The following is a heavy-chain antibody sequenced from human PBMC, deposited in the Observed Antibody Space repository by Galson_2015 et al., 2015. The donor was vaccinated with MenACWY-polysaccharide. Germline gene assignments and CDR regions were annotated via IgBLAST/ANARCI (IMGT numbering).Heavy chain of an antibody. CDR1: GGSISRSSYF. CDR3: ASSSSGWYSPTFDY. D-gene: IGHD6-19*01. V-gene: IGHV4-39*07. J-gene: IGHJ4*02. Sequence: LSLTCTVSGGSISRSSYFWGWIRQPPGTGLEWIGSIYYSGSTYYNPSLKSRVTISVDTSKNQFSLKVSSVTAADTAVYYCASSSSGWYSPTFDYWGQGTLVTVSS. CDR2: IYYSGST.